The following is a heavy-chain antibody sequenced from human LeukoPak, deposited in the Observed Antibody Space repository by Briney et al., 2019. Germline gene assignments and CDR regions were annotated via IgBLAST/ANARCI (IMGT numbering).Heavy chain of an antibody. J-gene: IGHJ5*02. D-gene: IGHD6-19*01. V-gene: IGHV4-59*12. CDR2: IYYSGST. Sequence: SETLSLTCTVSGGSISSYYWSWIRQPPGKGLEWIGYIYYSGSTNYHPSLKSRVTISVDTSKNQFSLKLSSVTAADTAVYYCARDLGIAVAGTFFDPWGQGTLVTVSS. CDR1: GGSISSYY. CDR3: ARDLGIAVAGTFFDP.